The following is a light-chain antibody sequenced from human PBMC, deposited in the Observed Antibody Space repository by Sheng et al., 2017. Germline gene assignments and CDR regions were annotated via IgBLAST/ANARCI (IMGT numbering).Light chain of an antibody. CDR1: QDISNS. J-gene: IGKJ4*01. Sequence: DIQMTKSPSSLSASVGDRVSITCRASQDISNSLAWFQQKPGKAPKSLIYDASTLQSEVPSHFSGSGSGTDFTLTISSLQPEDFATYYCQQYDSYPLTFGGGTKVEI. CDR3: QQYDSYPLT. CDR2: DAS. V-gene: IGKV1-16*02.